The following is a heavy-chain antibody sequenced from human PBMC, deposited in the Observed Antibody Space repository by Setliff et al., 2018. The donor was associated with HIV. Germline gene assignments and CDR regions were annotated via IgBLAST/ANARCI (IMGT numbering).Heavy chain of an antibody. D-gene: IGHD3-22*01. CDR3: AGSRGYFVKAD. V-gene: IGHV3-7*01. J-gene: IGHJ4*02. CDR1: GFTFTTYW. CDR2: INQNGREK. Sequence: GGSLRLSCAASGFTFTTYWMSWVRQSPGKGLEWVANINQNGREKYYVDSVKGRFTISRDNVKNSLYLQMNSLRGEDTAVYYCAGSRGYFVKADWGQGTLITVSS.